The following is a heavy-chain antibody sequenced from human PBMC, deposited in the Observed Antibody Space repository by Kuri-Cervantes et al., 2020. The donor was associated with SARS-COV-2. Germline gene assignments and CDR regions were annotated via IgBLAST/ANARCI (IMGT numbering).Heavy chain of an antibody. J-gene: IGHJ4*02. D-gene: IGHD3-22*01. CDR2: IYYSGST. CDR1: GGSISSGGYY. CDR3: ASAHNYYDSSGHGFDY. Sequence: SETLSLTCTVSGGSISSGGYYWTWIRQHPGKGLEWIGYIYYSGSTYYNPSLKSRVTISVDTSKNQFSLKLSSVTAADTAVYYCASAHNYYDSSGHGFDYWGQGTLVTVSS. V-gene: IGHV4-30-4*08.